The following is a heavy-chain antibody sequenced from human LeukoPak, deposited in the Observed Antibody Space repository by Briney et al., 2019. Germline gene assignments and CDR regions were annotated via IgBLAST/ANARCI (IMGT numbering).Heavy chain of an antibody. Sequence: QSGGSLRLSCAASGFTFSSYAMHWVRQAPGKGLEWVAVISYDGSNKHYADSVKGRFTISRDNSKNTLYLQMNSLRAEDTAVYYCARDMWAAGTPIDYWGQGTLVTVSS. V-gene: IGHV3-30*04. CDR1: GFTFSSYA. CDR2: ISYDGSNK. D-gene: IGHD6-13*01. CDR3: ARDMWAAGTPIDY. J-gene: IGHJ4*02.